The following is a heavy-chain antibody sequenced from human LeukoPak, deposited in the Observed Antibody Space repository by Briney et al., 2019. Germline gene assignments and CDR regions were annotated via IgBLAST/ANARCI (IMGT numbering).Heavy chain of an antibody. CDR2: IYYSGST. CDR3: ARPFDY. V-gene: IGHV4-59*01. Sequence: PSETLSLTCAVYGGSFSGYYWSWIRQPPGKGLEWIGYIYYSGSTNYNPSLKSRVTISVDTSKNQFSLKLSSVTAADTAVYYCARPFDYWGQGTLVTVSS. CDR1: GGSFSGYY. J-gene: IGHJ4*02.